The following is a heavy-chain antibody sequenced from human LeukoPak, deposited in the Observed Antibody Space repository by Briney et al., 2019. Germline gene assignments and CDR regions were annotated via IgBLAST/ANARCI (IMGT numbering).Heavy chain of an antibody. Sequence: GGSLRLSCAASGFIFSRSWMHWVRQVPGKGLVWISRMSSDGSSITYAESVKGRFTISRDNAKETLFLQMNSLRVDDTAMYFCARDGEKVGATMIAWGQGTLVTVS. V-gene: IGHV3-74*01. CDR2: MSSDGSSI. CDR1: GFIFSRSW. D-gene: IGHD1-26*01. CDR3: ARDGEKVGATMIA. J-gene: IGHJ5*02.